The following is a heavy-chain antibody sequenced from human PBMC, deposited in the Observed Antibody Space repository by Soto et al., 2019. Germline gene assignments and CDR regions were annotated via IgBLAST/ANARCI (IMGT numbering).Heavy chain of an antibody. Sequence: QVQLVQSGAEVKKPGASVKVSCKASGYTFTSYDINWVRQATGQGLEWMGWMNPNSGNTGYAQKFQGRVTMTRNTSISTAYMELSSLRSEDTAVYCCARGLRRGLIVLMVYANDYWGQGTLVTVSS. V-gene: IGHV1-8*01. CDR3: ARGLRRGLIVLMVYANDY. J-gene: IGHJ4*02. CDR2: MNPNSGNT. CDR1: GYTFTSYD. D-gene: IGHD2-8*01.